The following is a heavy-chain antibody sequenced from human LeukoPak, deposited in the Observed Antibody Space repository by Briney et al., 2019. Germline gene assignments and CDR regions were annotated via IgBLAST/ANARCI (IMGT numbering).Heavy chain of an antibody. V-gene: IGHV1-18*01. J-gene: IGHJ4*02. CDR3: ARINWNYKDTDY. Sequence: ASVKVSCKASGYTFTSYGISWVRHAPGQGLEWMGWISAYNGNTNYAQKHQGRVTMTTDTSTSTAYMELRSLRYDDTAVYYCARINWNYKDTDYWGQGTLVTVSS. D-gene: IGHD1-7*01. CDR1: GYTFTSYG. CDR2: ISAYNGNT.